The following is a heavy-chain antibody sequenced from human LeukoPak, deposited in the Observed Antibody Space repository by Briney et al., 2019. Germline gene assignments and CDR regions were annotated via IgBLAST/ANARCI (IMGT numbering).Heavy chain of an antibody. CDR2: IRYDGSNK. J-gene: IGHJ4*02. CDR3: AKDRLRYSSSALVVFDY. D-gene: IGHD6-6*01. CDR1: GFTFSSYG. Sequence: GGSLRLSCAASGFTFSSYGMHWVRQAPGKGLEWVAFIRYDGSNKYYADSVKGRFTISRDNSKNTLYLQMNSLRAEDTAVYYCAKDRLRYSSSALVVFDYWGQGTLVTVSS. V-gene: IGHV3-30*02.